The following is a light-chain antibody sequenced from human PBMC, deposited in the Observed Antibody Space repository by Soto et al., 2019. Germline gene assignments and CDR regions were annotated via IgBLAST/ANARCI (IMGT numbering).Light chain of an antibody. CDR3: SSYTSSSTLYV. Sequence: QPALTQPASVSGSPGQSITISCTGTSSDVGTYDYVSWYQQHPGKAPKLIIYEVTNRPSGVSNRFAGSKSANTAYLTISGLQAEDEADYYCSSYTSSSTLYVFGTGPKVTVL. CDR1: SSDVGTYDY. J-gene: IGLJ1*01. CDR2: EVT. V-gene: IGLV2-14*01.